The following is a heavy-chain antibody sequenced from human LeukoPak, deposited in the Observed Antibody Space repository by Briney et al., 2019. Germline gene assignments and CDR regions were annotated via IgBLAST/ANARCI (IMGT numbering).Heavy chain of an antibody. CDR1: GYTFTSYD. Sequence: ASVKVSCKASGYTFTSYDISWVRQAPGQGLEWMGWISAYNGNTNYAQKLQGRVTMTTDTSTSTAYMELRSLRSDDTAVYYCASRQGAATPFDIWGQGTMVTVSS. J-gene: IGHJ3*02. CDR3: ASRQGAATPFDI. D-gene: IGHD2-15*01. CDR2: ISAYNGNT. V-gene: IGHV1-18*01.